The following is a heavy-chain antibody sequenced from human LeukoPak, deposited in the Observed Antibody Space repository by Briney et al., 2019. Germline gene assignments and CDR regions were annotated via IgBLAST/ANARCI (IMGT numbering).Heavy chain of an antibody. D-gene: IGHD3-10*01. V-gene: IGHV4-61*02. J-gene: IGHJ5*02. Sequence: SETLSLTCTVSGGSISSGSYYWSWIRQPAGKGLEWIGRIYTSGSTNYNPSLKSRVTISVDTSKNQFSLKLSSVTAADTAVYYCARVWFGELPDSNWFDPWGQGTLVTVSS. CDR3: ARVWFGELPDSNWFDP. CDR2: IYTSGST. CDR1: GGSISSGSYY.